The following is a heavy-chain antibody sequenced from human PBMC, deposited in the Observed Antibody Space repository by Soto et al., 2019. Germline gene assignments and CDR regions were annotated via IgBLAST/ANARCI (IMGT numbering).Heavy chain of an antibody. V-gene: IGHV1-18*01. CDR2: ISAYNGNT. CDR3: ARDQDIVVVPAAHPFDY. Sequence: ASVKVSCKASGYTFTSYGISWVRQAPGQGLEWMGWISAYNGNTNYAQKLQGRVTMTTDTSTSTAYMELRSLRSDDTAVYYCARDQDIVVVPAAHPFDYWGQGTLVTVSS. CDR1: GYTFTSYG. D-gene: IGHD2-2*01. J-gene: IGHJ4*02.